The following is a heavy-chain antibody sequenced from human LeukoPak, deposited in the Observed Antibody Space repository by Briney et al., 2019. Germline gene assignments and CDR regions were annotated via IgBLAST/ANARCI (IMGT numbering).Heavy chain of an antibody. CDR3: AKAYGYSTSWSLDY. J-gene: IGHJ4*02. CDR2: IRYDGSNK. D-gene: IGHD6-13*01. V-gene: IGHV3-30*02. CDR1: GFTFSNYL. Sequence: GGSLRLSCAASGFTFSNYLMHWVRQAPGRGLEGVAFIRYDGSNKYSADSVKGRFTISRDNSKNTVYLQINSLRAEDTAVYYCAKAYGYSTSWSLDYWGQGTLVTVSS.